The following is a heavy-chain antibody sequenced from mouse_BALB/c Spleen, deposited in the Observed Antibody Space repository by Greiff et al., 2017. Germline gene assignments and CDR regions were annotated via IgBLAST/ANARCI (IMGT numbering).Heavy chain of an antibody. CDR2: ISSGSSTI. Sequence: EVNVVESGGGLVQPGGSRKLSCAASGFTFSSFGMHWVRQAPEKGLEWVAYISSGSSTIYYADTVKGRFTISRDNPKNTLFLQMTSLRSEDTAMYYCARSGLGRAMDYWGQGTSVTVSS. J-gene: IGHJ4*01. CDR3: ARSGLGRAMDY. D-gene: IGHD4-1*01. CDR1: GFTFSSFG. V-gene: IGHV5-17*02.